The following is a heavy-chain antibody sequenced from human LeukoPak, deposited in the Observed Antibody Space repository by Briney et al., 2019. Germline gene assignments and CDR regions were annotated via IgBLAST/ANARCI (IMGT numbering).Heavy chain of an antibody. D-gene: IGHD2-15*01. J-gene: IGHJ4*02. V-gene: IGHV3-30*02. CDR3: AKDHRYCSGGSCYGADY. Sequence: PGGSLRLSCAASGFSFSSCGMNWVRQAPGKGLEWVAFIRYDGSNKYYADSVKGRFTISRDDSKNTLYLQMNSLRAEDTAAYYCAKDHRYCSGGSCYGADYWGQGTLVTVSS. CDR2: IRYDGSNK. CDR1: GFSFSSCG.